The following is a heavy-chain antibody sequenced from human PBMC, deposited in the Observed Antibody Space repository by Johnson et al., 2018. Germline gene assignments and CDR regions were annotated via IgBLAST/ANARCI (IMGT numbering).Heavy chain of an antibody. CDR1: GGTFSSYA. D-gene: IGHD4-11*01. CDR3: ARAFSNYYYYGMDV. J-gene: IGHJ6*02. CDR2: IYPGDSDT. Sequence: VQLVQSGAEVKKPGSSVKVSCKASGGTFSSYAISWVRQAPGQGLEWMGIIYPGDSDTRYSPSFQGQVTISADKSISTAYLQWGSLKASDTAMYYCARAFSNYYYYGMDVWGRGTTVTVS. V-gene: IGHV5-51*01.